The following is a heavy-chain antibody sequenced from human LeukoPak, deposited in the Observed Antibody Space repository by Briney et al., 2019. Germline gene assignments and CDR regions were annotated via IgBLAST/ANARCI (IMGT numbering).Heavy chain of an antibody. CDR2: IYYSGST. CDR1: GGSISSSSYY. CDR3: ARQGDGYPLFYYFDY. Sequence: SETLSLTCTVSGGSISSSSYYWGWIRQPPGKGLEWIGSIYYSGSTYYNPSLKSRVTISVDTSKIQFSLKLSSVTAADTAVYYCARQGDGYPLFYYFDYWGQGALVTVSS. D-gene: IGHD5-24*01. J-gene: IGHJ4*02. V-gene: IGHV4-39*01.